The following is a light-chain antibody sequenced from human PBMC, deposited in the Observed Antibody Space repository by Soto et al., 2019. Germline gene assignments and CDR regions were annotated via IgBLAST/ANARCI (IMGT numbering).Light chain of an antibody. Sequence: QSVLTQPPSASGTPGQRVTIACSGSSSNIGGNTVNWYKQLPGTAPKLLMYSNNQRPSGVPDRFSGSKSGTSASLAISGLQSEDEDDYYCAAWDDSLNGYVVFGGGTQLTVL. CDR2: SNN. V-gene: IGLV1-44*01. CDR1: SSNIGGNT. CDR3: AAWDDSLNGYVV. J-gene: IGLJ2*01.